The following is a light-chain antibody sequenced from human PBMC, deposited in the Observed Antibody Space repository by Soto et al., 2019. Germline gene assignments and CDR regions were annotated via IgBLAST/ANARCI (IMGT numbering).Light chain of an antibody. CDR3: CSLTTSHTYV. Sequence: QSALTQPPSASGSPGQSVTISCTGTSSDVGGYNYVSWYQQHPGKAPKLMIYHVTYRPSGVSNRYSGSKSGNSASLTISGLQADDEADYYCCSLTTSHTYVFGSGTKLTGL. CDR1: SSDVGGYNY. CDR2: HVT. J-gene: IGLJ1*01. V-gene: IGLV2-14*03.